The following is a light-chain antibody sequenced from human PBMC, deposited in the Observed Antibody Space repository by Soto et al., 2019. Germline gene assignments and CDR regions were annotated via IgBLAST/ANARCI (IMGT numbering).Light chain of an antibody. Sequence: DIQMTQSPSTLSATAGDRVTXXCRASQSISSWLAGYQHKPGKAPXILIYDASNLDSGVPSRFSGSGSGTEFSLTISNLQPDDCATYYCQRYENYWTFGQGTKVDIK. CDR3: QRYENYWT. CDR1: QSISSW. J-gene: IGKJ1*01. CDR2: DAS. V-gene: IGKV1-5*01.